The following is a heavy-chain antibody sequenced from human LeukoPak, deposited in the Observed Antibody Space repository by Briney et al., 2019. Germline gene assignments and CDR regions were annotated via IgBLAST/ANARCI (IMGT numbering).Heavy chain of an antibody. V-gene: IGHV3-30*02. CDR1: GFTFSTYS. J-gene: IGHJ4*02. CDR2: IGYDGSNK. Sequence: PGGSLRLSCAASGFTFSTYSMNWVRQAPGKGLEWVAFIGYDGSNKYYADSVKGRFTISRDNSKNTLYLQMNSLRAEDTAVYYCAKDVASNYYFDYWGQGTLVTVSS. D-gene: IGHD4-11*01. CDR3: AKDVASNYYFDY.